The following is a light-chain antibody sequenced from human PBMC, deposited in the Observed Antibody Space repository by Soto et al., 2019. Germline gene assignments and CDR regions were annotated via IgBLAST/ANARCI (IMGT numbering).Light chain of an antibody. CDR2: DVN. J-gene: IGLJ1*01. CDR3: CSFAAMSGYV. V-gene: IGLV2-11*01. Sequence: QSALTQPRSVSGSPGQSVTISCTGTSSDVGAYDHVSWYQQHPGKAPKLMIHDVNQRPSGVPDRLSGSKSGNTASLTISGLQAEDEADYYCCSFAAMSGYVCGTGTKVTVL. CDR1: SSDVGAYDH.